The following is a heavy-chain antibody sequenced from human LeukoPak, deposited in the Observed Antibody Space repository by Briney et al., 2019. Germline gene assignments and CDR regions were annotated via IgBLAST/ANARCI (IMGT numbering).Heavy chain of an antibody. Sequence: PGGSLRLSCAASGFTFSSYGMHWVRQAPGKGLEWVAVISYDGSNKYYADSVKGRFTISRDNSKNTLYLQMNSLRAEDTAVYYCARDAGYTSSWFDXXXXGTLVTVSS. CDR2: ISYDGSNK. CDR1: GFTFSSYG. CDR3: ARDAGYTSSWFDX. V-gene: IGHV3-30*03. J-gene: IGHJ4*02. D-gene: IGHD6-13*01.